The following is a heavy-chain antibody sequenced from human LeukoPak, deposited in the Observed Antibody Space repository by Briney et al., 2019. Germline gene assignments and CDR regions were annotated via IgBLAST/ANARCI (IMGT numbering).Heavy chain of an antibody. Sequence: GRSLRLSCAASGFTFSRYGMHWVRQAPDKGLEWVAVISFDGSNKYDADSVKGRFTISRDNSKNTLYLQMNSLRAEATAVYNCAKDRGPAAGSLYNWLDPWGQGTLVTVSS. J-gene: IGHJ5*02. CDR1: GFTFSRYG. CDR2: ISFDGSNK. V-gene: IGHV3-30*18. CDR3: AKDRGPAAGSLYNWLDP. D-gene: IGHD6-13*01.